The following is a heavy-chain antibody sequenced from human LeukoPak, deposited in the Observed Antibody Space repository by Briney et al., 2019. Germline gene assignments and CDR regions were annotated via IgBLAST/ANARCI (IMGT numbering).Heavy chain of an antibody. Sequence: PGGSLRLSCAASGFTLSGYGMHWVRQAPWKGLEWVSSINPSSNYIYYTDSVKGRFTVSRDNAKNSLFLQMNSLRAEDTAVYYCARDHYNILTGYFSYWGQGTLVAVSS. J-gene: IGHJ4*02. D-gene: IGHD3-9*01. CDR1: GFTLSGYG. V-gene: IGHV3-21*01. CDR3: ARDHYNILTGYFSY. CDR2: INPSSNYI.